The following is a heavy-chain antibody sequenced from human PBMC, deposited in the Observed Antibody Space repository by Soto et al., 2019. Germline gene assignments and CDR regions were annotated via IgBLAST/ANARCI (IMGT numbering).Heavy chain of an antibody. D-gene: IGHD2-21*02. Sequence: QVQLVQSGAEEKKPGASVKVSCKASGYTFTSYAMHWVRQAPGQRLEWMGWINAGNGNTKYSQKFQGRVTITRDTSASTAYMELSSLRSEDTAVYYCARSIVVVTALAYWGQGTLVTGSS. CDR3: ARSIVVVTALAY. J-gene: IGHJ4*02. CDR2: INAGNGNT. CDR1: GYTFTSYA. V-gene: IGHV1-3*05.